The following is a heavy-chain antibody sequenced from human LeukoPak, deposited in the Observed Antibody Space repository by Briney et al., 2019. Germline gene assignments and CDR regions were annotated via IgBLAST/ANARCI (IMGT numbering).Heavy chain of an antibody. CDR2: ISSSGSTI. CDR1: GFTFSDYY. V-gene: IGHV3-11*01. D-gene: IGHD3-22*01. CDR3: AKEFRYYDSSGYSY. Sequence: GGSLRLSCAASGFTFSDYYMSWIRQAPGKGLEWVSYISSSGSTIYYADSVKGRFTISRDNSKNTLYLQMNSLRAEDTAVYYCAKEFRYYDSSGYSYWGQGTLVTVSS. J-gene: IGHJ4*02.